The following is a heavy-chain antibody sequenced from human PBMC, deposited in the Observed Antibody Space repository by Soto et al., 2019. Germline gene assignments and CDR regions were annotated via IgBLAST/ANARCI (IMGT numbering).Heavy chain of an antibody. V-gene: IGHV3-23*01. CDR2: ISGSGGST. CDR1: GFTFSSYA. D-gene: IGHD6-13*01. CDR3: AKDWGAAAGTGQTFDY. Sequence: VGSLRLSCAASGFTFSSYAMSWVRQAPGKGLEWVSAISGSGGSTYHADSVKGRFTISRDNSKNTLYLQMNSLRAEDTAVYYCAKDWGAAAGTGQTFDYWGQGTLVTVSS. J-gene: IGHJ4*02.